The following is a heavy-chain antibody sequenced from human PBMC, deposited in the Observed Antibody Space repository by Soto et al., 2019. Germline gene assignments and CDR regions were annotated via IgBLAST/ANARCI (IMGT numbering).Heavy chain of an antibody. D-gene: IGHD1-1*01. Sequence: PSETLSLTCTLSGGSVRAPDWWNWVRQSPDKGLEWIAEVHISGHSNYNPSLRSRVSVSIDSSKNQFYLNLNSVTAADTAIYYCARARQGCSANNSYFDPWGQGTQVTVSS. J-gene: IGHJ5*01. CDR3: ARARQGCSANNSYFDP. V-gene: IGHV4-4*02. CDR2: VHISGHS. CDR1: GGSVRAPDW.